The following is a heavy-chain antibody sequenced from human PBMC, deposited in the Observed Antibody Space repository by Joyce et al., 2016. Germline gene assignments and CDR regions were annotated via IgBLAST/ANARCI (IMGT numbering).Heavy chain of an antibody. V-gene: IGHV1-69*14. Sequence: QVLLVQSGAAVKRPGSSLRVSCKSSGGYFSNYTVNWVRQAPGQRLEWMGGIIPVFGAGKYAEDFQGRVTLTADKSTRTAYLDLSSLTSADTAVYYCARGGTSSDHYFFYTLDVWGPGTTVIVSS. CDR2: IIPVFGAG. CDR1: GGYFSNYT. CDR3: ARGGTSSDHYFFYTLDV. D-gene: IGHD1-14*01. J-gene: IGHJ6*02.